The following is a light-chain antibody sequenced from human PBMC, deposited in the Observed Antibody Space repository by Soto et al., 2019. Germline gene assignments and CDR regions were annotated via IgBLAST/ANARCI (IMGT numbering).Light chain of an antibody. CDR1: SSDVGSYNL. V-gene: IGLV2-23*01. CDR3: CSYAGSRV. J-gene: IGLJ3*02. CDR2: EGS. Sequence: QSALTQPASVSGSPGQSITISCTGTSSDVGSYNLVSWYQQHPGKAPKLMIYEGSKRPSGVPNRFSGSKSGNTASLTISGLQAEDEADYYCCSYAGSRVFGGGTKVTVL.